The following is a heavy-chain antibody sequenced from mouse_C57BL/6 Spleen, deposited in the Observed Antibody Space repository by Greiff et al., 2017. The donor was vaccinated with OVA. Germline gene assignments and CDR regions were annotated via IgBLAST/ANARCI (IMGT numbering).Heavy chain of an antibody. CDR1: GYTFTSYW. J-gene: IGHJ4*01. D-gene: IGHD2-5*01. Sequence: VQLQQPGAELVKPGASVKLSCKASGYTFTSYWMHWVKQRPGQGLEWIGMIHPNSGSTNYNEKFKSKATLTVDKSSSTAYMQLSSLTSEDSAVYYCARRDYYSNYDAMDYWGQGTSVTSPQ. CDR3: ARRDYYSNYDAMDY. V-gene: IGHV1-64*01. CDR2: IHPNSGST.